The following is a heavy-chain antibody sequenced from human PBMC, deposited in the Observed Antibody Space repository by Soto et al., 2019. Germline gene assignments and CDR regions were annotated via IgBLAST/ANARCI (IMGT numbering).Heavy chain of an antibody. CDR1: GFTFTRYS. V-gene: IGHV3-21*06. J-gene: IGHJ4*02. CDR3: ARESEDLTSSFDY. CDR2: ISSTANYI. Sequence: PGGSLRLSCAASGFTFTRYSMNWVSQAPGKGLEWVSSISSTANYIYYGDSMRGRFTISRDNAKNSLYLEMKSLRVEDTAVYYCARESEDLTSSFDYWGQGTLATVSS.